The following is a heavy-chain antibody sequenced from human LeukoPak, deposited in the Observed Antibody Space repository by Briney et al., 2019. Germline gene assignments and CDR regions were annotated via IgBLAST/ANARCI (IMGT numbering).Heavy chain of an antibody. J-gene: IGHJ4*02. Sequence: PGRSLRLSCAASGFTFSSYAMHWVRQAPGKGLEWVAVISYDGSNKYYADSVKGRFTISRDNSKNTLYLQMNSLRAEDTAVYYCANSPVAGGYWGQGTLVTVSS. D-gene: IGHD6-19*01. CDR2: ISYDGSNK. CDR3: ANSPVAGGY. V-gene: IGHV3-30-3*01. CDR1: GFTFSSYA.